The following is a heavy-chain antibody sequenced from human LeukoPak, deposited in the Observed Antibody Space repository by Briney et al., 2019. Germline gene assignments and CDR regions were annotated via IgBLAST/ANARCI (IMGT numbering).Heavy chain of an antibody. CDR2: IYHSGST. CDR3: ASLCFVWLFPCNY. CDR1: GYSISSGYY. Sequence: SETLSLTCTVSGYSISSGYYWGWIRQPPGKGLEWIGSIYHSGSTYYNPSLKSRVTISVDTSKNQFSLKLSSVTAADTAVYYCASLCFVWLFPCNYWGQGTLVTVSS. V-gene: IGHV4-38-2*02. D-gene: IGHD3-9*01. J-gene: IGHJ4*02.